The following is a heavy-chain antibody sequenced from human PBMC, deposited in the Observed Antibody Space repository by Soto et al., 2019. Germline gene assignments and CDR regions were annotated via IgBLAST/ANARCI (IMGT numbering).Heavy chain of an antibody. Sequence: QVQLVQSGAEVKKPGASVKVSCKASGYTFTSYGISWVRQAPGQGLEWMGWISAYNGNTNYAQKLQGRVTMTTDTSXXTXYXXLRSRRSDDTAVYYCARDPGDILTGYYPVRYGMDVWGQGTTVTVSS. D-gene: IGHD3-9*01. J-gene: IGHJ6*02. CDR3: ARDPGDILTGYYPVRYGMDV. V-gene: IGHV1-18*01. CDR2: ISAYNGNT. CDR1: GYTFTSYG.